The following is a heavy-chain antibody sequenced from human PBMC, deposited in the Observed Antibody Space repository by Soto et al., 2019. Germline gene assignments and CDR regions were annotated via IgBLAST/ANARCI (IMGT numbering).Heavy chain of an antibody. J-gene: IGHJ4*02. CDR1: GFTFSSYG. CDR2: ISYDGSNK. V-gene: IGHV3-30*18. CDR3: AKDFRPVVPAAIFDY. Sequence: SLRLSCAASGFTFSSYGMHWVRQAPGKGLEWVAVISYDGSNKYYADSVKGRFTISRDNSKNTLYLQMNSLRAEDTAVYYCAKDFRPVVPAAIFDYWGQGTLVTVSS. D-gene: IGHD2-2*01.